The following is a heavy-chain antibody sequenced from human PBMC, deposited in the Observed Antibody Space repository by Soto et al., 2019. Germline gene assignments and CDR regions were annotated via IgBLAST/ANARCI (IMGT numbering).Heavy chain of an antibody. Sequence: ASVKVSCKASGYTFTSYGISWVRQAPGQGLEWMGWISAYNGNTNYAQKLQGRVTMTTDTSTSTAYMELRSLRSDDTAVYYCARAPHYYDSSGYTDYWGQGTLVTVSS. J-gene: IGHJ4*02. D-gene: IGHD3-22*01. V-gene: IGHV1-18*01. CDR3: ARAPHYYDSSGYTDY. CDR1: GYTFTSYG. CDR2: ISAYNGNT.